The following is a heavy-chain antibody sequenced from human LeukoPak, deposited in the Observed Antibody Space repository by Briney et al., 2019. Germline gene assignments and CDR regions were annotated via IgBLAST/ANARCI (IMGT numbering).Heavy chain of an antibody. D-gene: IGHD4-17*01. CDR3: ARGLKGDYGGTYPYYFDY. V-gene: IGHV4-34*01. CDR2: INHSGST. J-gene: IGHJ4*02. CDR1: GGSFSGYY. Sequence: SETLSLTCAVYGGSFSGYYWSWIRQPPGEGLEWIGEINHSGSTNYNPSLKSRVTISVDTSKNQFSLKLSSVTAADTAVYYCARGLKGDYGGTYPYYFDYWGQGTLVTVSS.